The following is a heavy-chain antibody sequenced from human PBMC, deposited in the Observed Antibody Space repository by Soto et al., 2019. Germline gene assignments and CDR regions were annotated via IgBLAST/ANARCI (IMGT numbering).Heavy chain of an antibody. J-gene: IGHJ6*02. D-gene: IGHD2-2*01. CDR1: GGSISSGGYY. Sequence: QVQLQESGPGLAKPSQTLSLTCTVSGGSISSGGYYWSWIRQHPGKGLEWIGYIYYSRSTYYNPSLKSRVTISVDTSQSPFSLKLSSVTAADTAVYYCASSSTSLGMDVWGQGTTVTVSS. CDR2: IYYSRST. V-gene: IGHV4-31*03. CDR3: ASSSTSLGMDV.